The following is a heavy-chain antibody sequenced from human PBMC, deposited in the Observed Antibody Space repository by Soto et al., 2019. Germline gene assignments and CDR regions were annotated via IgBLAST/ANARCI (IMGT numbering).Heavy chain of an antibody. CDR1: GFTFSSYG. Sequence: VQLVESGGGVVQPGRSLRLSCAASGFTFSSYGMHWVRQAPGKGLEWVAIISYDGSNKYYADSVKGRFTISRDNSKNTLYLQMNSLRAEDTAVYYCAKEGSPVAGSRKTFDYWGQGTLVTVSS. CDR3: AKEGSPVAGSRKTFDY. V-gene: IGHV3-30*18. J-gene: IGHJ4*02. CDR2: ISYDGSNK. D-gene: IGHD6-19*01.